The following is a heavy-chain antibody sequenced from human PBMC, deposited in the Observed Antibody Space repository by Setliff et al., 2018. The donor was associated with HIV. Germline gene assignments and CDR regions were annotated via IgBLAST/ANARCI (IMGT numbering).Heavy chain of an antibody. CDR3: ARDYLYYNLYNGSPVYGMDV. Sequence: GGSLRLSCAASGFTFRNYNFNWVRQAPGRGLEWVSSISIGSGAAIYYAESVQGRFTVSRDNSKNSLYLQMNSLRVEGTAVYYCARDYLYYNLYNGSPVYGMDVWGQGTTVTVSS. J-gene: IGHJ6*02. CDR1: GFTFRNYN. D-gene: IGHD3-3*01. V-gene: IGHV3-21*01. CDR2: ISIGSGAAI.